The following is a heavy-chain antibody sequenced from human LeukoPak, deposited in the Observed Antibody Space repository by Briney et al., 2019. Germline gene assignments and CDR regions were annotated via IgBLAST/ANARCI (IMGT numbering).Heavy chain of an antibody. CDR2: IYYSGST. CDR3: ARNYYGSGSALFDY. Sequence: SETLSLTCTVSGGSISSGDYYWSWIRQPPGKGLEWTGYIYYSGSTYYNPSLKSRVTMSVDTSKNQFSLKLSSVTAADTAVYYCARNYYGSGSALFDYWGQGTLVTVSS. CDR1: GGSISSGDYY. V-gene: IGHV4-30-4*01. D-gene: IGHD3-10*01. J-gene: IGHJ4*02.